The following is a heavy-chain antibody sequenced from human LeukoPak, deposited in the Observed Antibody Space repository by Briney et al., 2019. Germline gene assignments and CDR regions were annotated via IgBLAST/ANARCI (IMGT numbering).Heavy chain of an antibody. Sequence: SETLSLTCTVSGGSISSSSYYWGWIRQPPGKGLEWIGTIYYSGSTYYNPSLKSRVTISVDTSKNQFSLKLSSVTAADTAVYYCARHAALDSSGYYLDYWGQGTLVTVSS. V-gene: IGHV4-39*01. J-gene: IGHJ4*02. CDR1: GGSISSSSYY. D-gene: IGHD3-22*01. CDR2: IYYSGST. CDR3: ARHAALDSSGYYLDY.